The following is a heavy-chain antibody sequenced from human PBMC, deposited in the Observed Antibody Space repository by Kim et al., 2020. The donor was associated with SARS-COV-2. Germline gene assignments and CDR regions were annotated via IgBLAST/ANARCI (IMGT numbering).Heavy chain of an antibody. CDR2: IYHSGIT. V-gene: IGHV4-38-2*02. J-gene: IGHJ3*02. D-gene: IGHD1-1*01. Sequence: SETLSLTCTVSGYSISSGYYWGWIRQPPGKGLEWIGTIYHSGITYYNPSLKSRLTISVDTSKNQFSLKLSSVTAADTAVYYCARDTTRDAFDIWGQGTMVTVSS. CDR3: ARDTTRDAFDI. CDR1: GYSISSGYY.